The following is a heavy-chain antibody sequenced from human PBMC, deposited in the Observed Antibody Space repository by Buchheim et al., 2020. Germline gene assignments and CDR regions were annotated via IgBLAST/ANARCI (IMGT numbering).Heavy chain of an antibody. CDR3: ARSVPYDSSGYFFDY. CDR2: IYYSGCT. Sequence: QVHLQESGPGLVKPSETLSLTCTVSGGSISSYYWSWIRQPPGKGLEWIGYIYYSGCTNYNPSLKSRVTISVDTFKNQLSMKLSSVSAADTAVYYCARSVPYDSSGYFFDYWGQGTL. J-gene: IGHJ4*02. V-gene: IGHV4-59*01. D-gene: IGHD3-22*01. CDR1: GGSISSYY.